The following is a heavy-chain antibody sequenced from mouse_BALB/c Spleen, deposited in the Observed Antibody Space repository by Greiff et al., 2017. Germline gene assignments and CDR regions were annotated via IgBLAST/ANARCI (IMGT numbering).Heavy chain of an antibody. V-gene: IGHV1-26*01. CDR1: GYTFTDYY. CDR2: VNPNNGGT. D-gene: IGHD2-14*01. CDR3: ARSHRYWYFDV. Sequence: VQLQQSGPELVKPGASVKISCKASGYTFTDYYMNWVKQSHGKSLEWIGLVNPNNGGTSYNQKFKGKATLTVDKSSSTAYMELRSLTSEDSAVYYCARSHRYWYFDVWGAEATVTVSS. J-gene: IGHJ1*01.